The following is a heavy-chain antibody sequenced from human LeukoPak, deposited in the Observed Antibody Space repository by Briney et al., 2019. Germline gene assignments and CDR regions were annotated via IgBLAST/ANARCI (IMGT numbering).Heavy chain of an antibody. CDR3: ARGTEKTRISGYYSFDH. Sequence: PSETLSLTCTVSGGSISGYFWTWIRQPAGKELEWIGRVYTSGTTYYNPSLKSRVTISLDTFNNQFSLRATSVTAADTAIYYCARGTEKTRISGYYSFDHWGRGLLVTVSS. D-gene: IGHD5-12*01. CDR1: GGSISGYF. V-gene: IGHV4-4*07. CDR2: VYTSGTT. J-gene: IGHJ4*02.